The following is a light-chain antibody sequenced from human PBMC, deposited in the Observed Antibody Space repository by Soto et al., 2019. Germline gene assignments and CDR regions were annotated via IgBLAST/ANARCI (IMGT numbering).Light chain of an antibody. V-gene: IGKV3-11*01. J-gene: IGKJ4*01. CDR3: QQRSNWPST. CDR1: QSVSRY. Sequence: EIVLTQSPGTLSLSPGERATLSRRASQSVSRYLAWYQQKPGQAPRLLIYDASSRATGIPARFSGSGSGTDFTLTISSLEPEDFAVYYCQQRSNWPSTFGGGTKVEI. CDR2: DAS.